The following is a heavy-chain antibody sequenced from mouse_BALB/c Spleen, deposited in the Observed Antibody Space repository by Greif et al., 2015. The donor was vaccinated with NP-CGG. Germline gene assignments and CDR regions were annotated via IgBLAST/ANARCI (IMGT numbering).Heavy chain of an antibody. CDR2: IDPANGNT. D-gene: IGHD2-4*01. Sequence: VQLQQSGAELVKPGASVKLSCTASGFNIKDTYMHWVKQRPEQGLEWIGGIDPANGNTKYDPKFQGKATITADASSNTAYLQLSSLTSEDTAVYYCARVITGYWYFDVWGAGTTVTVSS. J-gene: IGHJ1*01. V-gene: IGHV14-3*02. CDR1: GFNIKDTY. CDR3: ARVITGYWYFDV.